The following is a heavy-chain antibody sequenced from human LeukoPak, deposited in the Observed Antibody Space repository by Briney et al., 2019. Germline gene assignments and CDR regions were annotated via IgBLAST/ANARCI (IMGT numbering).Heavy chain of an antibody. CDR1: GFSFSNHY. V-gene: IGHV3-7*01. D-gene: IGHD6-19*01. CDR3: TRVIVAVPGYFDYFDF. J-gene: IGHJ4*02. Sequence: GGSLRLSCTASGFSFSNHYMRWVRQAPGKGLEWVANINEDGSNKWHLGSVKGRFTVSRDNARNSLYLQMNSLRVEDTAVYYCTRVIVAVPGYFDYFDFWGQGVLVTVYS. CDR2: INEDGSNK.